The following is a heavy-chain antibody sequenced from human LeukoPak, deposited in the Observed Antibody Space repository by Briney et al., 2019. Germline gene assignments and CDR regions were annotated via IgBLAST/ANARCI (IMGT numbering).Heavy chain of an antibody. CDR1: GYSISSGYY. CDR2: IYHGGST. Sequence: SETLSLTCTVSGYSISSGYYWGWIRQPPGKGPEWIGSIYHGGSTYYNPSLKSRVTISVDTSKNQFSLKLSSVTAADTAVYYCARGSYDILTGYPYYFDYWGQGTLVTVSS. D-gene: IGHD3-9*01. V-gene: IGHV4-38-2*02. J-gene: IGHJ4*02. CDR3: ARGSYDILTGYPYYFDY.